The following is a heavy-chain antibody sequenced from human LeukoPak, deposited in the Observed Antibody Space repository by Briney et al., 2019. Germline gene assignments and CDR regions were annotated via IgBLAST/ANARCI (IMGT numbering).Heavy chain of an antibody. CDR3: ARDYYDSSGYSFDY. CDR1: GFTFSDYY. CDR2: ISSSGSTI. V-gene: IGHV3-11*01. J-gene: IGHJ4*02. D-gene: IGHD3-22*01. Sequence: PGGSLRHSCAASGFTFSDYYMSWIRQAPGKGLEWVSYISSSGSTIYYADSVKGRFTISRDNAKNSLYLQMNSLRAEDTAVYYCARDYYDSSGYSFDYWAREPWSPSPQ.